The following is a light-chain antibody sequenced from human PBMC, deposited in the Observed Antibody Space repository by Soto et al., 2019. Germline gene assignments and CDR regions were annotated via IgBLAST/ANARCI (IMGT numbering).Light chain of an antibody. CDR3: QQYQGYSGT. Sequence: DIQMTQSPSTLSASIGDRVTITCRASQSISTWLAWYQQKSGRAPRLLISDASILQTGVPSRFSGSGSGTEFTLTLSSLQPDDFATYYCQQYQGYSGTFGQGTKVDIK. CDR1: QSISTW. CDR2: DAS. V-gene: IGKV1-5*01. J-gene: IGKJ1*01.